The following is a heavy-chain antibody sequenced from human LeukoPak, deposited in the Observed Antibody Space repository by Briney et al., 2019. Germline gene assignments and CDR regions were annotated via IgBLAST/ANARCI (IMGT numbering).Heavy chain of an antibody. J-gene: IGHJ4*02. D-gene: IGHD2-2*01. V-gene: IGHV4-34*01. CDR2: INHSGST. Sequence: SETLSLTCAVYGGSFSGYYWSWIRQPPGKGLEWIGEINHSGSTNYNPSLKSRGTISVDTSKNQFSLKLSSVTAADTAVYYCARVEVPAQTFDYWGQGTLVTASS. CDR3: ARVEVPAQTFDY. CDR1: GGSFSGYY.